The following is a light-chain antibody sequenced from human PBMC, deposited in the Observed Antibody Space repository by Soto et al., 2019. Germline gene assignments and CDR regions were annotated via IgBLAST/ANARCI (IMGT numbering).Light chain of an antibody. CDR1: QSTSSTS. J-gene: IGKJ1*01. CDR3: QHYSNSLWT. V-gene: IGKV3-20*01. Sequence: EIVLTQSPGTPSLSPGERATLSCRASQSTSSTSLAWYQQKPGQAPRLLIYGISSRATGIPDRFSGSGSGTDFTLTINRLEPEDFAVYFCQHYSNSLWTFGQGTKVDIK. CDR2: GIS.